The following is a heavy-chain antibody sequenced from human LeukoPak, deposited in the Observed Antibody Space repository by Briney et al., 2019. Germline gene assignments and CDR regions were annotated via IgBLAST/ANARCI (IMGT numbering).Heavy chain of an antibody. CDR2: INPNSGGT. CDR1: GYTFTGYY. Sequence: AASVKVSCKASGYTFTGYYMHWVRQAPGQGLEWMGWINPNSGGTNYAQKFQGRVTMTRDTSISTAYMELSRLRSDDTAVYYCARELIAAAGTPYYYYYMDVWGKGTTVTVSS. CDR3: ARELIAAAGTPYYYYYMDV. D-gene: IGHD6-13*01. V-gene: IGHV1-2*02. J-gene: IGHJ6*03.